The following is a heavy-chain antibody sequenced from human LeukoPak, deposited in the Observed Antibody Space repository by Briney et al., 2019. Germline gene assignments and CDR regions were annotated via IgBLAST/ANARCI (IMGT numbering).Heavy chain of an antibody. V-gene: IGHV3-23*01. CDR2: ISGSGGST. CDR1: GFTFSSYA. D-gene: IGHD6-19*01. CDR3: AKSPTKSRGSGWWYFDY. J-gene: IGHJ4*02. Sequence: GGCLRLSCAASGFTFSSYAMSWVRQAPGKGLEWVSAISGSGGSTYYADSVKGRFTISRDNSKNTLYLQVNSLRAEDTAVYYCAKSPTKSRGSGWWYFDYWGQGTLVTVSS.